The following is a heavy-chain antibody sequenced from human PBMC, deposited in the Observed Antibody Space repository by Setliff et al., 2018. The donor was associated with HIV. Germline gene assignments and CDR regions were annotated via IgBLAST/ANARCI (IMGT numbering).Heavy chain of an antibody. D-gene: IGHD4-17*01. CDR3: VKARVDGDYYYYYYMDV. CDR1: GFTFSSYA. J-gene: IGHJ6*03. Sequence: PGESLTISCSASGFTFSSYAMHWVRQAPGKGLEYVSAISSNGGSTYYADSVKGRFTISRDNSKNTLYLQMSSLRAEDTAVYYCVKARVDGDYYYYYYMDVWGKGTTVTVSS. V-gene: IGHV3-64D*09. CDR2: ISSNGGST.